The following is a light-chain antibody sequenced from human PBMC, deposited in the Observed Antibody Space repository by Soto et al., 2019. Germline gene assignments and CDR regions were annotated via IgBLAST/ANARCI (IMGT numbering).Light chain of an antibody. J-gene: IGLJ2*01. V-gene: IGLV1-40*01. Sequence: QSVLTQPPSVSGAPGQRVTISCTGSSSNIGAGYDVHWYQQLPGTAPKLLIYGNSNRPSGVPDRFSVSKSGTSASLAITGLXXXXXXXYYCQSYDSSLSVVVFGGGTKL. CDR3: QSYDSSLSVVV. CDR1: SSNIGAGYD. CDR2: GNS.